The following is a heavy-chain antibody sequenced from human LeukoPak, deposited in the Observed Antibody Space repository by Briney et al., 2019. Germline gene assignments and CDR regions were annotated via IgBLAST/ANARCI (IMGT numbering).Heavy chain of an antibody. V-gene: IGHV3-30*18. Sequence: GRSLRLTCAASGFTFSSYGMHWVRQAPGKGLEWVAVISYDGSNKYYADSVKGRFTISRDNSKNTLYLQMNSLRAEDTAVYYCAKDPGLLWFGEYAFDIWGQGQWSPSLQ. CDR1: GFTFSSYG. J-gene: IGHJ3*02. D-gene: IGHD3-10*01. CDR3: AKDPGLLWFGEYAFDI. CDR2: ISYDGSNK.